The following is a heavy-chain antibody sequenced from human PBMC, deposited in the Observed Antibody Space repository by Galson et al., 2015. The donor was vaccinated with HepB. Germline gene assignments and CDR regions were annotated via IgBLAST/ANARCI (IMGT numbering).Heavy chain of an antibody. CDR2: INPSTDGK. V-gene: IGHV1-2*02. Sequence: SVKVSCKASGHTFTGYHIHWVRKAPGQGLEWMGWINPSTDGKKYAQKFQDRVTMARDTSGSTTFMELTRLRSDDAAVYYCASGNWGFFDHWGQGTLVIVSS. CDR3: ASGNWGFFDH. D-gene: IGHD7-27*01. J-gene: IGHJ4*02. CDR1: GHTFTGYH.